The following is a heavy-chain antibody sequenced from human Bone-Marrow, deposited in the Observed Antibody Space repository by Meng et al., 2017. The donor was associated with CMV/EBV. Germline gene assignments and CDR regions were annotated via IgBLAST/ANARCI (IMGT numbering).Heavy chain of an antibody. CDR3: ARDLGYYGSGSMGGYYYYYYGMDV. CDR1: GGTFSSYA. J-gene: IGHJ6*02. Sequence: SVKVSCKASGGTFSSYAISWVRQAPGQGLEWMGGIIPIFGAANYAQKFQGRVTITTDESTSTAYMELSSLRSEDTAGYYCARDLGYYGSGSMGGYYYYYYGMDVWGQGTTVTFSS. D-gene: IGHD3-10*01. CDR2: IIPIFGAA. V-gene: IGHV1-69*05.